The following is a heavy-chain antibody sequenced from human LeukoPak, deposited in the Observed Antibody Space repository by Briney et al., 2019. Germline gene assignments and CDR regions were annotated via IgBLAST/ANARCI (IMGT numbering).Heavy chain of an antibody. CDR2: TYYRSNWYH. Sequence: SQTLSLTCAISGDSVSSNSAAWNWIRQSPSRGLEWLGRTYYRSNWYHDYAVSVKSRITISPDTSKNQFSLQLNSVTPEDTAVYYCTRGNDNWFDSWGQGTLVTVSS. V-gene: IGHV6-1*01. CDR3: TRGNDNWFDS. D-gene: IGHD4-11*01. CDR1: GDSVSSNSAA. J-gene: IGHJ5*01.